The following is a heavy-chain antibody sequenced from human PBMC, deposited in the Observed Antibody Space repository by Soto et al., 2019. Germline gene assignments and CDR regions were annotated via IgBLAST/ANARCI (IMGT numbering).Heavy chain of an antibody. CDR1: GFTFTSSA. CDR3: AADATAWQQMVPSDY. J-gene: IGHJ4*02. V-gene: IGHV1-58*01. D-gene: IGHD2-8*01. CDR2: IAVGSGYT. Sequence: VKVSCKASGFTFTSSAFQWVRQARGQRLEWIGWIAVGSGYTNYAQRFQDRVTLTRDMSTATTYMELSRLTSEDTAIYYCAADATAWQQMVPSDYWGQGTLVTVSS.